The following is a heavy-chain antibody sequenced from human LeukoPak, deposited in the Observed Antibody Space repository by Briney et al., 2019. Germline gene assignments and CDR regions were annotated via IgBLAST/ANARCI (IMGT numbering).Heavy chain of an antibody. CDR3: ARESSGSQY. CDR2: MKPNSGNT. CDR1: GYTFTNYD. Sequence: AASVKVSCKASGYTFTNYDINWVRQATGQGLEWMGYMKPNSGNTGYAQKFQGRVTITTDESTSTAYMELSSLRSEDTAVYYCARESSGSQYWGQGTLVTVSS. D-gene: IGHD3-10*01. J-gene: IGHJ4*02. V-gene: IGHV1-8*01.